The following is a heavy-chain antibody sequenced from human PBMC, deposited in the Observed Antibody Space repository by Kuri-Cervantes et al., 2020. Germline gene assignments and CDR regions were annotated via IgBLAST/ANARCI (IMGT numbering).Heavy chain of an antibody. D-gene: IGHD3-16*01. CDR2: ISGSGGST. CDR1: GFTFSSYA. CDR3: ARGGLGLGLDY. V-gene: IGHV3-23*01. J-gene: IGHJ4*02. Sequence: GGSLRLSCAASGFTFSSYAMSWVRQAPGKGLEWVPAISGSGGSTYYADSVKGRFTISRDNSKNTLFLQMNSLRAEDTALYYCARGGLGLGLDYWGQGTLVTVSS.